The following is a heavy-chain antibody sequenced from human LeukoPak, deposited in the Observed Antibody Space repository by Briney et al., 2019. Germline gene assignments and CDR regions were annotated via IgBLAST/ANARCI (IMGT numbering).Heavy chain of an antibody. CDR3: ARDSVMAAAGTPDYYYYGMDV. CDR2: ISYDGNNK. V-gene: IGHV3-30-3*01. J-gene: IGHJ6*02. CDR1: GFTFSSYA. Sequence: GGSLRLSCAASGFTFSSYAMHWVRQAPGKGLEWVAVISYDGNNKYYADSVKGRFTISRDNSKNTLYLQMNSLRAEDTAVYYCARDSVMAAAGTPDYYYYGMDVWGQGTTVTVSS. D-gene: IGHD6-13*01.